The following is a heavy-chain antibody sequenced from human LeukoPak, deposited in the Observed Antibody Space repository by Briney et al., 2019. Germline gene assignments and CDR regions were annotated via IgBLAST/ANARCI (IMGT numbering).Heavy chain of an antibody. D-gene: IGHD3-3*01. Sequence: PSETLSLTCTVSGGSISSYYWSWIRQPPGKGLEWIGYIYYSGSTNYNPSLKSRVTISVDTSKNQFSLKLSSVTAADTAVYYCARASRDYDFWSGYHRPLQLYMDVWGKGTTVTVSS. CDR2: IYYSGST. V-gene: IGHV4-59*01. CDR3: ARASRDYDFWSGYHRPLQLYMDV. J-gene: IGHJ6*03. CDR1: GGSISSYY.